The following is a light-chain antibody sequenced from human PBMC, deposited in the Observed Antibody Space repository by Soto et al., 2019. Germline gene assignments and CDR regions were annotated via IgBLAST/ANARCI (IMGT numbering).Light chain of an antibody. J-gene: IGLJ1*01. CDR1: SSNIGAGYD. V-gene: IGLV1-40*01. CDR2: NVS. CDR3: SSYTSSSTYV. Sequence: QSVLTQPPSLNGAPGQRVTISCTGSSSNIGAGYDVHWYQQLPGTAPKLMIYNVSNRPSGVSNRFSGSKSGNTASLTISGLQAEDEADYYCSSYTSSSTYVFGTGTKVTVL.